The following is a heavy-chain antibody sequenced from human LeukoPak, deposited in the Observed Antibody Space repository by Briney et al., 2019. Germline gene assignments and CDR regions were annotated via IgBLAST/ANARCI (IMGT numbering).Heavy chain of an antibody. CDR2: ISYDGTTK. V-gene: IGHV3-30-3*01. Sequence: PGGSLRLSCAASGFSFSEYAMHWVRQAPGKGLEWVALISYDGTTKFYADSVRGRFTVSRDNSENTLYLEMNSLRLEDTAVYYCARGPLSGYEDYWGQGILVAVSS. CDR1: GFSFSEYA. D-gene: IGHD5-12*01. J-gene: IGHJ4*02. CDR3: ARGPLSGYEDY.